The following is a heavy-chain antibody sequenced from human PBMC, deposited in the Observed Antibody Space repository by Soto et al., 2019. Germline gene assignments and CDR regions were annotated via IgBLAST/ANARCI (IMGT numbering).Heavy chain of an antibody. CDR1: GVTFSSYS. J-gene: IGHJ4*02. V-gene: IGHV3-48*01. CDR3: ARGSGSYGIDY. CDR2: ISSSGSAI. Sequence: GGSLRLSCAASGVTFSSYSMNWVRQAPGKGLEWVSHISSSGSAIYYADSVKGRFTISRDNAKNSLYLQMNTLRAEDTAVYYCARGSGSYGIDYWGVGTLVTVSS. D-gene: IGHD1-26*01.